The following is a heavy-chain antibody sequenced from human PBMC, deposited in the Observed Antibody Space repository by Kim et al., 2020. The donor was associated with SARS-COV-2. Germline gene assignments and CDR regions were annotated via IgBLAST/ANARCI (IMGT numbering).Heavy chain of an antibody. J-gene: IGHJ6*02. Sequence: GGSLRLSCAASGFTFSTYDMNWVRQAPGKGLEWVSSISGSSSHIYYADSVKGRFTVSRDNAKTSLYLQMNSLRAEDTAVYYCASRSPPARYNGMDVWGQGTTVTVSS. V-gene: IGHV3-21*01. CDR2: ISGSSSHI. CDR1: GFTFSTYD. D-gene: IGHD3-9*01. CDR3: ASRSPPARYNGMDV.